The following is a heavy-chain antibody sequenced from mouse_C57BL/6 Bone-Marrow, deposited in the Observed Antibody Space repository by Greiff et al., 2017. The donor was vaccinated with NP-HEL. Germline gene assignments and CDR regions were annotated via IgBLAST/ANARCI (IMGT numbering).Heavy chain of an antibody. CDR1: GFTFSSYA. Sequence: EVMLVESGEGLVKPGGSLKLSCAASGFTFSSYAMSWVRQTPEKRLEWVAYISSGGDYIYYADTVKGRFTISSDNARNTLYLQMSSLKSEDTAMYYCTAEYDYDVGFAYWGQGTLVTVSA. J-gene: IGHJ3*01. CDR3: TAEYDYDVGFAY. CDR2: ISSGGDYI. V-gene: IGHV5-9-1*02. D-gene: IGHD2-4*01.